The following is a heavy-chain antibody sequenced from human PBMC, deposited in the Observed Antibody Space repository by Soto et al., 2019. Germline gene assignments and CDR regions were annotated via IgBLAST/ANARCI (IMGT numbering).Heavy chain of an antibody. J-gene: IGHJ4*02. CDR2: VYYIGSA. Sequence: SETLSLTCSVSGVCVSSPSFYWAWGRQSPGKGLEGIGSVYYIGSAYYSPWLKSGITISGDSCRKQFSLKLASVTAADTGLYVCTRQTTARYPPQVFDHWGQAALVTVSS. D-gene: IGHD3-9*01. CDR3: TRQTTARYPPQVFDH. CDR1: GVCVSSPSFY. V-gene: IGHV4-39*01.